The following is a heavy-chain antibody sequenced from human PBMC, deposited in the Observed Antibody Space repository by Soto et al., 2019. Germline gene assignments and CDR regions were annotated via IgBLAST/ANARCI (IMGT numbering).Heavy chain of an antibody. CDR3: AKGLRRLLRTQYYYGLDV. J-gene: IGHJ6*02. CDR2: ISGSGGNT. V-gene: IGHV3-23*01. Sequence: GVLRLSCAASGFTFSPYAMTWVRQAPGKGLEWVSSISGSGGNTNYADSVKGRFTVSRDNSKRTLSLQMNSLTEEDTAIYYCAKGLRRLLRTQYYYGLDVWGRGTTVTVSS. D-gene: IGHD3-16*01. CDR1: GFTFSPYA.